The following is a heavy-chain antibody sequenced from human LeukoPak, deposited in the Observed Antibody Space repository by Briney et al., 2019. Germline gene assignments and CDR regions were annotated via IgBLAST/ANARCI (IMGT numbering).Heavy chain of an antibody. V-gene: IGHV3-64*01. CDR2: ISSNGGST. J-gene: IGHJ4*02. D-gene: IGHD6-19*01. CDR1: GFTFSSYA. CDR3: ARESDSSGWYFGY. Sequence: GGSLRLSCAASGFTFSSYAMHWVRQAPGKGLEYVSAISSNGGSTYYANSVKGRFTISRDNSTNTLYLQMGSLRGEDMAVYYCARESDSSGWYFGYWRQGTLVTVSS.